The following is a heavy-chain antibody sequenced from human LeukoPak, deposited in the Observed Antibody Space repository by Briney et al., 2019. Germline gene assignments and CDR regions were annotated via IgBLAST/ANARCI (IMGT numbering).Heavy chain of an antibody. V-gene: IGHV3-48*03. CDR1: GFTFSSYE. J-gene: IGHJ4*02. Sequence: PGGSLRLSCAASGFTFSSYEMNWVRQAPGKGLEWVSYISSSGSTIYYADSVKGRFTISRDNAKNSLYLQMNSLRAEDTAVYYCAMCYDILTGSRNSFDYWGQGTLVTVSS. CDR2: ISSSGSTI. CDR3: AMCYDILTGSRNSFDY. D-gene: IGHD3-9*01.